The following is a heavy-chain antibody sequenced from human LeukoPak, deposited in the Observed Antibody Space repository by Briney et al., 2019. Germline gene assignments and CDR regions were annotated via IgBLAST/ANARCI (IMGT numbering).Heavy chain of an antibody. CDR2: ISSSSSYI. CDR3: ARDPLAYCSGGSCNWFDP. V-gene: IGHV3-21*01. Sequence: GGSLRLSCAASGFTFSSYSMNWVRQAPGKGLEGVSSISSSSSYIYYADSVKGRFTISRDNAKNLLYLQMNSLRAEDTAVYYCARDPLAYCSGGSCNWFDPWGQGTLVTVSS. J-gene: IGHJ5*02. D-gene: IGHD2-15*01. CDR1: GFTFSSYS.